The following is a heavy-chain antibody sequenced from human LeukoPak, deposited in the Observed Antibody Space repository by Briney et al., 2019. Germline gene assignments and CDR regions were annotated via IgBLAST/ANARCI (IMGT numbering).Heavy chain of an antibody. CDR1: GFTFDDYA. V-gene: IGHV3-9*03. CDR2: INWNGGKI. CDR3: AKALSSSFTGSSWEY. J-gene: IGHJ4*02. D-gene: IGHD6-6*01. Sequence: GRSLRLSCAASGFTFDDYAMHWVRQAPGKGLGWVSGINWNGGKIGYADSVKGRFTISRDSAKSSLYLQMNTLRAEDMAFYYCAKALSSSFTGSSWEYWGQGTLVTVSS.